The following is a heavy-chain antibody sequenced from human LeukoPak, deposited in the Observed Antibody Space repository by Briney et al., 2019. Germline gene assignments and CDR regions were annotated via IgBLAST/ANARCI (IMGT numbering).Heavy chain of an antibody. D-gene: IGHD1-26*01. CDR2: ISSSGSTV. CDR1: GFTFSSYE. Sequence: PGGSLRLSCAASGFTFSSYEMNWVRQAPGKGLDWVSYISSSGSTVYYADSVKGRFTISRDNAKNSLYLQMNSLRAEDTAVYYCARRGSYYRVDNWGQGTLVTVSS. J-gene: IGHJ4*02. CDR3: ARRGSYYRVDN. V-gene: IGHV3-48*03.